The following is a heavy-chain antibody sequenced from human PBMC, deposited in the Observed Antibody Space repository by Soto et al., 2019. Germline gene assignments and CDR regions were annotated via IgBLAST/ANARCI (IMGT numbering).Heavy chain of an antibody. V-gene: IGHV1-69*08. CDR3: AREGHDSSGYYFDS. J-gene: IGHJ4*02. CDR2: IIPILGIA. CDR1: GGTFSSYT. Sequence: QVQLVQSGAEVKKPGSSVKVSCKASGGTFSSYTISWVRQAPGQGLEWMGRIIPILGIANYAQKFQGRVTXXAXKXXSTADMELSSLRSEDTAVYYCAREGHDSSGYYFDSWGQGTLVTVSS. D-gene: IGHD3-22*01.